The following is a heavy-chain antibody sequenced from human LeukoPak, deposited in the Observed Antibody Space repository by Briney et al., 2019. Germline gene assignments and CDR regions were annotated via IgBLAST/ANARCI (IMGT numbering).Heavy chain of an antibody. J-gene: IGHJ3*02. CDR1: GFTFRSYW. Sequence: PGGSLRLSCAASGFTFRSYWMHWVRQAPGKGLEYVSAISSNGGSTYYADSVKGRFTISRDNYKNTLNLQMSSLRAEDTAVYYCVVSYLYAFDIWGQGTMVTVSS. V-gene: IGHV3-64D*09. D-gene: IGHD5-18*01. CDR2: ISSNGGST. CDR3: VVSYLYAFDI.